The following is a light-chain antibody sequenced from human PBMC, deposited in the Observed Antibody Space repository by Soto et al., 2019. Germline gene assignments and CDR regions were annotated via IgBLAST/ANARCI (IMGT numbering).Light chain of an antibody. Sequence: DIQMTQSPSTLSVSVGDRVTITCRASQSISSWLAWYQQKPGKAPKLLIYDASILKSGVPSRFSGSGSGTEFTLTIRSLQPDDFATSYCQQYNSYRTFGQGTKVDIK. CDR2: DAS. CDR1: QSISSW. J-gene: IGKJ1*01. CDR3: QQYNSYRT. V-gene: IGKV1-5*01.